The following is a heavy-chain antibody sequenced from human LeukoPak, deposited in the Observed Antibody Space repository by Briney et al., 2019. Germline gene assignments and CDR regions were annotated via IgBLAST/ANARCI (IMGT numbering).Heavy chain of an antibody. Sequence: ASETLSLTCTASGGSIGSNYWTWIRQPPGKGLEYIGYIYYTGATNYNPSLKSRVTISVDTSKNQFSLKMTSVTAADTAVYFCAKYGNSGWVIDNWGQGTLVTVSS. CDR1: GGSIGSNY. D-gene: IGHD6-19*01. V-gene: IGHV4-59*08. J-gene: IGHJ4*02. CDR2: IYYTGAT. CDR3: AKYGNSGWVIDN.